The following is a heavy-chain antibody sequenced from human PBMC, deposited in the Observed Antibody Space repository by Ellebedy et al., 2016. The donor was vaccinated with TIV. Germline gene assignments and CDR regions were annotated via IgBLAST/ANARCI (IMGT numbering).Heavy chain of an antibody. V-gene: IGHV3-49*03. CDR3: SRDLNWEAWFDP. Sequence: PGGSLRLSCGNSGYTPLSAYYMSWIRQAPGKGLEWVGFIRSKAYGGTTEYAASVKGRFTISRDDSKSIAYLQMNSLKSEDTAVYYCSRDLNWEAWFDPWGQGTLVTVSS. CDR2: IRSKAYGGTT. CDR1: GYTPLSAYY. J-gene: IGHJ5*02. D-gene: IGHD3/OR15-3a*01.